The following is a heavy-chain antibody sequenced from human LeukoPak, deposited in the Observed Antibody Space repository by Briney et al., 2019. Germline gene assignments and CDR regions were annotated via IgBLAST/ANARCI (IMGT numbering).Heavy chain of an antibody. CDR2: IYYSGST. CDR3: ARIGHEDYYFDY. V-gene: IGHV4-61*01. J-gene: IGHJ4*02. CDR1: GDSINSGRHY. Sequence: SETLSLTCTVSGDSINSGRHYWSWIRQPPGKGLEWIAYIYYSGSTNYNPSLKSRVTISVDTSKNQFSLKLSSVTAADTAVYYCARIGHEDYYFDYWGQGTLVTVSS.